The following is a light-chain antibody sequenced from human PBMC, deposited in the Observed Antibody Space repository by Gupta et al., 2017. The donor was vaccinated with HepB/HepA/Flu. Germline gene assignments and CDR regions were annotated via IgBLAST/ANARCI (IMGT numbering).Light chain of an antibody. J-gene: IGLJ2*01. CDR3: QSYDNSVSGSV. Sequence: QSVLTQPPSVSGAPGHRVTISCTGSSSNIGAGYDVHWYQQLPGTAPKLLIYTNTNRPSGVPDRFSGSKSGTSASLAITGLQAEDEADYYCQSYDNSVSGSVFGGGTKLTVL. CDR1: SSNIGAGYD. CDR2: TNT. V-gene: IGLV1-40*01.